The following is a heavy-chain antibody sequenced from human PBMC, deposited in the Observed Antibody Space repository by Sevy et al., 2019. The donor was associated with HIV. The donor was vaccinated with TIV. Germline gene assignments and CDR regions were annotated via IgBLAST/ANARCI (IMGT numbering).Heavy chain of an antibody. CDR1: GFTFDDYA. V-gene: IGHV3-9*01. CDR2: ISWNSGSI. D-gene: IGHD3-22*01. CDR3: AKDIKYSDSSGEFDY. Sequence: GGSLRLSCAASGFTFDDYAMHWVRQAPGKGLEWVSGISWNSGSIGYADSVKGRFTISRDNAKNSLYLQMNSLRAEDTALYYCAKDIKYSDSSGEFDYWGQGTLVTVSS. J-gene: IGHJ4*02.